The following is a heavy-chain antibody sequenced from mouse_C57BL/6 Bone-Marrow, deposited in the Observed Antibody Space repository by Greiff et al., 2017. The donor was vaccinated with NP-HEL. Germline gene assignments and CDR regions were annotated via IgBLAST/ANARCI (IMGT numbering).Heavy chain of an antibody. V-gene: IGHV1-72*01. CDR3: ARDGSGIYYYGSSPYYFDY. CDR2: IDPNSGGT. Sequence: QVQLQQPGAELVKPGASVKLSCKASGYTFTSYWMHWVKQRPGRGLEWIGRIDPNSGGTKYNEKFKSKATLTVDKPSSTAYMQLSSLTSEDSAVYYCARDGSGIYYYGSSPYYFDYWGQGTTLTVSS. CDR1: GYTFTSYW. J-gene: IGHJ2*01. D-gene: IGHD1-1*01.